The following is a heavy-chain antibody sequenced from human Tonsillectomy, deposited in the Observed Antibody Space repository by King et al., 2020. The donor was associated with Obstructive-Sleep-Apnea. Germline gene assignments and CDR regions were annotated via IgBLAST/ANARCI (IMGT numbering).Heavy chain of an antibody. CDR1: VCSISSYY. V-gene: IGHV4-59*01. CDR3: ARRITIFGVVTSNWFDP. CDR2: IYDSWST. D-gene: IGHD3-3*01. Sequence: HVQLQESGPGRVKPSETLSLTCTVSVCSISSYYWSWLRQPPGKGLEWIGYIYDSWSTNYNPSLKSRFTISVDTSKNQVSLKRRSVTAADTAVYYCARRITIFGVVTSNWFDPWGQGTLVTVSS. J-gene: IGHJ5*02.